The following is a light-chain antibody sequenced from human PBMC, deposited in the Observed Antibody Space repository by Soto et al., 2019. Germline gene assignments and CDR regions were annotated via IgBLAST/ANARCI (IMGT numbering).Light chain of an antibody. J-gene: IGLJ1*01. CDR3: TSYAGGNNV. V-gene: IGLV2-8*01. CDR2: EVN. CDR1: SSDVGGYNY. Sequence: QSALTQPPSASGSPGQSVTISCTGTSSDVGGYNYVSWYQQHPGKVPKLIMYEVNKRPSGVPDRFSGSKSGNSASLIVAWLQAEDEADYYCTSYAGGNNVFGTGTKLTVL.